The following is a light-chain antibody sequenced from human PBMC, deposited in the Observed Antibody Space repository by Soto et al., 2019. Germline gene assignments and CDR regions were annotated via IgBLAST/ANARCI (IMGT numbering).Light chain of an antibody. V-gene: IGKV2-28*01. J-gene: IGKJ2*01. CDR3: VQLIQPPYT. Sequence: DIVVTQSPLSLPVTPGEPASISCRSSQSLLHSNGYKYLNWYLQKPGQSPQLLIYLGSNRASGVPHRCTGSAPGTDFPLKISRVEPEDLGIYHCVQLIQPPYTFGEGTKLDIK. CDR2: LGS. CDR1: QSLLHSNGYKY.